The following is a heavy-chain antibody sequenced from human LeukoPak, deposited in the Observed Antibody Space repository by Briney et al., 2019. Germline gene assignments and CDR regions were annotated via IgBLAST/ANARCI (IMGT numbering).Heavy chain of an antibody. D-gene: IGHD2-2*01. V-gene: IGHV3-74*01. CDR2: INSDGSWT. CDR1: GNYR. J-gene: IGHJ4*02. Sequence: GGSLRLSCAASGNYRMHWVRQAPGKGLVWVSHINSDGSWTSYADSVKGRFTISKDNAKNTVYLQMNNLRAEDTAVYYCVSFYETYWGRGTLVTVSS. CDR3: VSFYETY.